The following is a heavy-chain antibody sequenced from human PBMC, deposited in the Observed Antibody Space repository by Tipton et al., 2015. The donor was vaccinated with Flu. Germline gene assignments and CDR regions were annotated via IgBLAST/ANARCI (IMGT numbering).Heavy chain of an antibody. CDR2: INPNGNA. Sequence: TLSLTCGVSGDSIRSSNYYWGWIRQPPGRGLEWIGNINPNGNAYHNPSLKSRVTISVDRSKNRFSLKVSSVTAADTAVYYCARRDFSNYVSEPKNWFDPWGQGTLVTVSS. V-gene: IGHV4-38-2*01. CDR3: ARRDFSNYVSEPKNWFDP. J-gene: IGHJ5*02. CDR1: GDSIRSSNYY. D-gene: IGHD4-11*01.